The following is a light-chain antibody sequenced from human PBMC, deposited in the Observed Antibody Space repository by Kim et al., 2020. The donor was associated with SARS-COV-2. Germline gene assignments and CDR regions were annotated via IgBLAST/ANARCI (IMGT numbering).Light chain of an antibody. CDR2: QAS. J-gene: IGKJ1*01. CDR1: QSISSW. Sequence: DIQMTQSPSTLSASVGDRVTITCRASQSISSWLAWYQQKPGKAPKVLIHQASNLESGVPSRFSGSGSGTEFTLTISSLQPDDSATYYFQNYSVYWTFGQGTKVDIK. V-gene: IGKV1-5*03. CDR3: QNYSVYWT.